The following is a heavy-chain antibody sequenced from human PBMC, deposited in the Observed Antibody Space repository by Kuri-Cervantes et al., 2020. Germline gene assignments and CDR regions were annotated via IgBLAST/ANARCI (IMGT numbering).Heavy chain of an antibody. V-gene: IGHV3-11*01. D-gene: IGHD4-17*01. CDR1: GFTFSDYY. CDR3: ARDSADGCGDYGDY. CDR2: ISSSGSTI. Sequence: GESLKISCAASGFTFSDYYMSWIRQAPGKGLEWVSYISSSGSTIYYADSVKGRFTISRDNAKNSLYLQMNSLRAEDTAVYYCARDSADGCGDYGDYWGQGTLVTVSS. J-gene: IGHJ4*02.